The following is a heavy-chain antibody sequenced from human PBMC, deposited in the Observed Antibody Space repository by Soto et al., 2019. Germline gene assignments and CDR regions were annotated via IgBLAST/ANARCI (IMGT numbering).Heavy chain of an antibody. V-gene: IGHV3-23*01. CDR1: GFIFASYA. Sequence: EVQLSQSGGGWVQPGGSLRLSCSASGFIFASYAMSWVRQAPGKGLEWVSVISGSAGTTDYAGSVTGRFTISRDNSKNTLYLHMNSLKGEDPAVYYCAKNGPAYADAFDSWGQGTMVTVSS. D-gene: IGHD2-8*01. CDR2: ISGSAGTT. CDR3: AKNGPAYADAFDS. J-gene: IGHJ3*01.